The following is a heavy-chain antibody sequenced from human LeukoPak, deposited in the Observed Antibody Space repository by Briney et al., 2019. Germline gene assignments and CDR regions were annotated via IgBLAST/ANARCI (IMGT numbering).Heavy chain of an antibody. D-gene: IGHD6-13*01. CDR1: RFTFSRYL. V-gene: IGHV3-7*01. J-gene: IGHJ6*03. CDR2: IKQDGSVK. Sequence: VGSLRLSCAASRFTFSRYLMSSVRQAPGKGLEWVANIKQDGSVKYYVDSVKGRFTLSRDNAKSSRYLQMNNLRAEDTGVYYCARGIAAAGPYHYYMDVWGKGTTVTISS. CDR3: ARGIAAAGPYHYYMDV.